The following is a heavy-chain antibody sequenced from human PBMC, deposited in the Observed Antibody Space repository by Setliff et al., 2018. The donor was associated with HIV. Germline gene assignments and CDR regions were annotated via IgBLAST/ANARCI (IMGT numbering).Heavy chain of an antibody. CDR1: GFTFNSYA. CDR2: IYSGGRTA. Sequence: GGSLRLSCAASGFTFNSYAMNWVRQAPGKGLEWVPVIYSGGRTAYYADSVKGRFTISRDDSKNTLFLQMNSLRAEDTAVYYCAKGRSGSYGNSFNLWGQGTMVTVSS. D-gene: IGHD1-26*01. CDR3: AKGRSGSYGNSFNL. V-gene: IGHV3-23*03. J-gene: IGHJ3*01.